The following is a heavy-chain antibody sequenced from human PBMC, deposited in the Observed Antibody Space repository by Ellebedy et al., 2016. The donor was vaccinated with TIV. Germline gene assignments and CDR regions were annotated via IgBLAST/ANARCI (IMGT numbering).Heavy chain of an antibody. CDR3: ARAEYTSSSTRPVFPDY. CDR1: GFTFSSYA. CDR2: ISYDGSNE. J-gene: IGHJ4*02. V-gene: IGHV3-30-3*01. D-gene: IGHD6-6*01. Sequence: GESLKISCAASGFTFSSYAMHWVRQASGKGLEWVTLISYDGSNEYYADSVKGRFTISRDNSKDTLYLQMYSLRPEDTAVYYCARAEYTSSSTRPVFPDYWGQGTLVTVSS.